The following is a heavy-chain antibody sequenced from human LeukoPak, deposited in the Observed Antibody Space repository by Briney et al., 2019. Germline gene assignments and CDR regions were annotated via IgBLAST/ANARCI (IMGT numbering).Heavy chain of an antibody. CDR2: ISSSSSYI. D-gene: IGHD6-13*01. CDR3: ARDMAAGDAFDI. V-gene: IGHV3-21*01. CDR1: GFTFSSYS. Sequence: GGSLRLSCAASGFTFSSYSMNWVRQAPGKGLEWVSSISSSSSYIDYADSVKGRFTISRDNAKNSLYLQMNSLRAEDTAVYYCARDMAAGDAFDIWGQGTMVTVSS. J-gene: IGHJ3*02.